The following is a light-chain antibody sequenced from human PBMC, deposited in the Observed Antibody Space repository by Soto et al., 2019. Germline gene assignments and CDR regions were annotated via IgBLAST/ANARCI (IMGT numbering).Light chain of an antibody. CDR1: QGVSSY. Sequence: EVVLTQSPATLSLSPGQRATLSCRASQGVSSYLAWYQQNPGQAPRLLIFDASNRATGLSARFSGSGSGTDLTLTISSLEPEDFAVYYCQQRYSWPLTFGQGTRLDIK. CDR2: DAS. V-gene: IGKV3D-11*01. J-gene: IGKJ5*01. CDR3: QQRYSWPLT.